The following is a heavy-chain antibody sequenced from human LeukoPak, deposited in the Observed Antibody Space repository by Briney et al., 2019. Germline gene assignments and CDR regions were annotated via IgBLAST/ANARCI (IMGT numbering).Heavy chain of an antibody. CDR1: GFTFDDYA. Sequence: PGGSLRLSCAASGFTFDDYAMHWVRQAPGKGLEWVSGISWNSGSIGYADSVKGRFTISRDNAKNSLYLQMNSLRAEDTAVYYCAGFGTGAAAAGTGTEADYWGQGTLVTVSS. CDR2: ISWNSGSI. D-gene: IGHD6-13*01. CDR3: AGFGTGAAAAGTGTEADY. J-gene: IGHJ4*02. V-gene: IGHV3-9*01.